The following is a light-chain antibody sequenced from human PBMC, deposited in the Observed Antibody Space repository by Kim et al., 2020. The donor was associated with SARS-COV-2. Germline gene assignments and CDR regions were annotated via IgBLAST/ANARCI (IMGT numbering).Light chain of an antibody. CDR2: KAS. V-gene: IGKV1-5*03. J-gene: IGKJ1*01. CDR1: QSIADY. Sequence: ASVGDRVTLTCRASQSIADYLAWYQQKPGKAPKLLIYKASNLESGVPSRFSGTGSGTEFTLTISSLQPDDFASYYCQQDNAYPWTFGQGTKVDIK. CDR3: QQDNAYPWT.